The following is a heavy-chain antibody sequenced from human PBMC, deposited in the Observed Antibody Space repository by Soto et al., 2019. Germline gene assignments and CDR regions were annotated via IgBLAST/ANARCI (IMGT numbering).Heavy chain of an antibody. V-gene: IGHV1-46*01. CDR3: ARDKPGPLTTVTYYYYYGMDV. CDR2: INPSGGST. Sequence: VASVKVSCKASGYTFTSYYMHWVRQAPGQGLEWMGIINPSGGSTSYAQKFQGRVTMTRDTSTSTVYMELSSLRSEDTAVYYCARDKPGPLTTVTYYYYYGMDVWGQGTMVTVSS. CDR1: GYTFTSYY. D-gene: IGHD4-17*01. J-gene: IGHJ6*02.